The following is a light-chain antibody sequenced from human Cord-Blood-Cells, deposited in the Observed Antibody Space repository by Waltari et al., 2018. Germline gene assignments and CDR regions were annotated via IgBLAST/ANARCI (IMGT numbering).Light chain of an antibody. V-gene: IGLV2-11*01. CDR2: DVS. Sequence: QSALTPPRPVSGSSASSVPISCTGTRRAVGGYNHAPRYQQHPGNAPKLKIYDVSKRPSGVAHRFSGSKSGNTASLTISGLQAEDEADYYCCSYAGSYTCGVFGGGTKLTVL. J-gene: IGLJ2*01. CDR3: CSYAGSYTCGV. CDR1: RRAVGGYNH.